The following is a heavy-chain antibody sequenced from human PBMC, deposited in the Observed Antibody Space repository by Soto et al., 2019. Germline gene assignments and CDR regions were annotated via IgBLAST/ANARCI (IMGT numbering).Heavy chain of an antibody. V-gene: IGHV1-18*01. CDR1: GYTFTSYG. D-gene: IGHD2-21*01. CDR2: ISAYNGNT. CDR3: GREESTSYSPSYGMDV. J-gene: IGHJ6*02. Sequence: ASVKVSCKASGYTFTSYGISWVRQAPGQGLEWMGWISAYNGNTNYAQKFQGWVTMTRDTSISTAYMELSRLRSDDTAVYYCGREESTSYSPSYGMDVWGQGTTVTVS.